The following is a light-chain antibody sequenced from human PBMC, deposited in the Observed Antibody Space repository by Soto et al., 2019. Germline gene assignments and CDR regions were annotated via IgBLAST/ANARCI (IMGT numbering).Light chain of an antibody. Sequence: EIVMAQSPATLSVSAGERATLSCRASQSVSSNLAWYQQKPGQAPRLLIYGASTRATGITARFSGSGSGTEFTLTISSLQSEDFAVYYCQQYNRWPFTFGPGTRVDI. V-gene: IGKV3-15*01. J-gene: IGKJ3*01. CDR2: GAS. CDR1: QSVSSN. CDR3: QQYNRWPFT.